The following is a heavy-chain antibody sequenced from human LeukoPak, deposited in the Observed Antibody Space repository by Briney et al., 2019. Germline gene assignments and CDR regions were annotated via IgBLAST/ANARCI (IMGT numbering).Heavy chain of an antibody. J-gene: IGHJ6*03. CDR1: GFSFSNYY. CDR3: AKPSYYYYYMDV. V-gene: IGHV3-11*04. CDR2: ISSSGSII. Sequence: PGGSLRLSCAASGFSFSNYYMSWIRQAPGKGLEWISYISSSGSIIYYADSVKGRFTISRDNSKNTLYLQMNSLRAEDTAVYYCAKPSYYYYYMDVWGKGTTVTISS.